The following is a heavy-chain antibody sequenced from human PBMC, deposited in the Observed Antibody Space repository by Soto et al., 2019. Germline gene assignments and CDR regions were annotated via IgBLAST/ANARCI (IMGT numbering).Heavy chain of an antibody. V-gene: IGHV3-23*01. CDR3: AKDPTVGYYYGMDV. CDR2: ISGSGGST. CDR1: GFTFRSYA. D-gene: IGHD2-15*01. J-gene: IGHJ6*02. Sequence: PGGSLRLSCAASGFTFRSYAMSWVRQAPGKGLEWVSAISGSGGSTYYADSVKGRFTISRDNSKNTLYLQMNSLRAEDTAVYYCAKDPTVGYYYGMDVWGQGTTVTVSS.